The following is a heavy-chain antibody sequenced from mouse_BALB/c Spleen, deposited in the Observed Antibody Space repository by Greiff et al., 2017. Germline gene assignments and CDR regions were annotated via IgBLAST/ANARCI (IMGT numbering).Heavy chain of an antibody. CDR2: ISSGGSYT. Sequence: EVMLVESGGGLVKPGGSLKLSCAASGFTFSSYAMSWVRQSPEKRLEWVAEISSGGSYTYYPDTVTGRFTISRDNAKNTLYLEMSSLRSEDTAMYYCARGDGYYDYWGQGTTLTVSS. CDR3: ARGDGYYDY. V-gene: IGHV5-9-4*01. D-gene: IGHD2-3*01. CDR1: GFTFSSYA. J-gene: IGHJ2*01.